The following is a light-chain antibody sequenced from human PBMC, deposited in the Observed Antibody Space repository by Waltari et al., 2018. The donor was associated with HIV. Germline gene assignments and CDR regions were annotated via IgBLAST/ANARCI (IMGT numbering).Light chain of an antibody. Sequence: QSALTQPASVSGSPGQSITISCTGTSSDVGSYNLVSWYQQHPGKAPNLMIYEVSNRPSGVSNRFSGSKSGNTASLTISGLQAEDEADYYCCSYAGSGDVFGTGTKVTVL. V-gene: IGLV2-23*02. CDR2: EVS. J-gene: IGLJ1*01. CDR1: SSDVGSYNL. CDR3: CSYAGSGDV.